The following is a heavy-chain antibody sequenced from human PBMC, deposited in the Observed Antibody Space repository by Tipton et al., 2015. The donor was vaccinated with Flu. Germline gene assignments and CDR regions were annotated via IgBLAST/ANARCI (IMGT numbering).Heavy chain of an antibody. J-gene: IGHJ6*02. CDR1: GYSISSGYY. V-gene: IGHV4-38-2*02. Sequence: TLSLTCAVSGYSISSGYYWGWIRQPPGKGLEWIGCIYYSGSTYYNPSLESRVTISVDTSENQFSLKLSSVTAADTAVYYCARDQGFGGGLAYDYYALGVWGQGTTVTVSS. CDR3: ARDQGFGGGLAYDYYALGV. D-gene: IGHD3-10*01. CDR2: IYYSGST.